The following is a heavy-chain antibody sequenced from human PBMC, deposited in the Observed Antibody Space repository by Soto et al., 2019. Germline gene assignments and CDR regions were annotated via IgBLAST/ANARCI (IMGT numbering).Heavy chain of an antibody. D-gene: IGHD6-6*01. CDR3: ARASIAAQLHDY. V-gene: IGHV4-38-2*01. CDR1: GYSISSGYY. J-gene: IGHJ4*02. CDR2: IYHSGST. Sequence: SETLSLTCAVSGYSISSGYYWGWIRQPPGKGLEWIGSIYHSGSTYYNPSLKSRVTISVDTSKNQFSLKLSSVTAADTAVYYCARASIAAQLHDYWGQGTLVTVSS.